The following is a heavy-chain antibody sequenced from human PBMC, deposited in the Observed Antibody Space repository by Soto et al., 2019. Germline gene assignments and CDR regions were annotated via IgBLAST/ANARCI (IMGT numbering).Heavy chain of an antibody. D-gene: IGHD6-13*01. J-gene: IGHJ4*02. Sequence: LRLSCAASGLTFSSYAMSWVRQAPGKGLEWVSAISGSGGSTYYADSVKGRFTISRDNSKNTLYLQMNSLRAEDTAVYYCAKVEAAAAATLYYFDYWGQGTLVTVSS. V-gene: IGHV3-23*01. CDR3: AKVEAAAAATLYYFDY. CDR1: GLTFSSYA. CDR2: ISGSGGST.